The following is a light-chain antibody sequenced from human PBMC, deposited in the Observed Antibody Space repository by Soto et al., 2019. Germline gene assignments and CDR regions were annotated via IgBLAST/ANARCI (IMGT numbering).Light chain of an antibody. CDR1: SSDVGGYNY. CDR2: EVS. CDR3: NSYTSSSTAHVV. Sequence: QSVLTQPPSASGTPGQRVTISCTGTSSDVGGYNYVSWYQQHPGKAPKLMIYEVSDRPSGVSNRFSGSKSGNTASLTISGLQAEDEADYYCNSYTSSSTAHVVFGGGTKLTVL. V-gene: IGLV2-14*01. J-gene: IGLJ2*01.